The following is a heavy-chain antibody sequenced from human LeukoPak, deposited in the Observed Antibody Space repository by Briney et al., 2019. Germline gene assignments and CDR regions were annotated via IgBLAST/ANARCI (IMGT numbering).Heavy chain of an antibody. Sequence: GGSLRLSCAASGFTFSSYAMHWVRQAPGKGLEWVAVISYDGSNKYYADSVKGRFTISRDNSKNTLYLQMNSLRVEDTAVYYCARDGTSSWYGWFDPWGQGTLVTVSS. CDR2: ISYDGSNK. D-gene: IGHD6-13*01. J-gene: IGHJ5*02. CDR3: ARDGTSSWYGWFDP. CDR1: GFTFSSYA. V-gene: IGHV3-30*14.